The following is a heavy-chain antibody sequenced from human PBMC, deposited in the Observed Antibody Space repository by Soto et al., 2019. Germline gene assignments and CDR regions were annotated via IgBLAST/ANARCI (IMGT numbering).Heavy chain of an antibody. CDR1: GGSFSGYY. CDR3: ARGFGVTRPSYYFDY. J-gene: IGHJ4*02. Sequence: SETLSLTCAVYGGSFSGYYWSWIRQPPGKGLEWIGEINHSGSTNYNPSLKSRVTISVDTSKNQFSLKLSSVTAADTAVYYCARGFGVTRPSYYFDYWGQGTLVTVSS. V-gene: IGHV4-34*01. CDR2: INHSGST. D-gene: IGHD3-10*01.